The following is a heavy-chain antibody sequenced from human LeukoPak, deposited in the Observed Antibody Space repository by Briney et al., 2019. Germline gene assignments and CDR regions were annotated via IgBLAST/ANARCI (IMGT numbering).Heavy chain of an antibody. Sequence: SETLSLTCTVSGGSISGSSYYWGWIRQPPGKGLEWIGSIYYSGSTYYNPSLKSRVTISVDTSKNQFSLKLSSVTAADTAVYYCARDLKYGMDVWGQGTTVTVSS. CDR2: IYYSGST. CDR1: GGSISGSSYY. V-gene: IGHV4-39*07. CDR3: ARDLKYGMDV. J-gene: IGHJ6*02.